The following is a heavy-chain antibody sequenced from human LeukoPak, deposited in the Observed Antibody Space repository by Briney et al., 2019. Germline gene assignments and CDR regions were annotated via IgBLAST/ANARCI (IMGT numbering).Heavy chain of an antibody. CDR3: ARGEAAAGNGIDY. CDR2: INWDGGNT. J-gene: IGHJ4*02. D-gene: IGHD6-13*01. Sequence: GGSLRPSCAASGFTFDDYGTNWVRQAPGKGREWVSDINWDGGNTVYADSGKGRFTIARDNSKNSLYLQPNRLRAEDTAFYYCARGEAAAGNGIDYWRQGTLVTVSS. V-gene: IGHV3-20*04. CDR1: GFTFDDYG.